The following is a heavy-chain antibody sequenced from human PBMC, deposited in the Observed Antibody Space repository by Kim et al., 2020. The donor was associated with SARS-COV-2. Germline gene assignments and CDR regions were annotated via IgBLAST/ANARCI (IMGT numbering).Heavy chain of an antibody. CDR2: INTNTGNP. J-gene: IGHJ3*02. CDR3: AREAVPAANYYYDSSGYKRPNAFDI. V-gene: IGHV7-4-1*02. CDR1: GYTFTSYA. D-gene: IGHD3-22*01. Sequence: ASVKVSCKASGYTFTSYAMNWVRQAPGQGLEWMGWINTNTGNPTYAQGFTGRFVFSLDTSVSTAYLQISSLKAEDTAVYYCAREAVPAANYYYDSSGYKRPNAFDIWGQGTMVTVSS.